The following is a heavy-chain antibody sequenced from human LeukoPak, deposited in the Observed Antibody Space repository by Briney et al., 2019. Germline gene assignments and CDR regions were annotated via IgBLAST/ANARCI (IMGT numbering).Heavy chain of an antibody. Sequence: PGGSLRLSCAASGLTFSSYWMSWVRQAPGKGLGWVANIKQDRSEKYYVDSVKGRFTISRDNARNSLYLQMDNLRAEDTGVYYCARDFYDGFALDYWGQGTLVTVSS. CDR3: ARDFYDGFALDY. D-gene: IGHD2/OR15-2a*01. CDR2: IKQDRSEK. J-gene: IGHJ4*02. V-gene: IGHV3-7*01. CDR1: GLTFSSYW.